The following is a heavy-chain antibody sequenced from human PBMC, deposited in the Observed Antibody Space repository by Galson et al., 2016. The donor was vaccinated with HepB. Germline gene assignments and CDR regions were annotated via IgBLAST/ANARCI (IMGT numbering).Heavy chain of an antibody. D-gene: IGHD6-19*01. CDR2: IYYSGST. CDR1: GASISGTNYY. J-gene: IGHJ6*03. V-gene: IGHV4-39*01. CDR3: ATGIVVAGRMYYYYMDV. Sequence: SETLSLTCNVSGASISGTNYYWGWIRQPPGRGLEWIGSIYYSGSTNYNPSLESRVTISVDTSKNQLSLSLSSVTAADTAVYYCATGIVVAGRMYYYYMDVWGKGTSVTVYS.